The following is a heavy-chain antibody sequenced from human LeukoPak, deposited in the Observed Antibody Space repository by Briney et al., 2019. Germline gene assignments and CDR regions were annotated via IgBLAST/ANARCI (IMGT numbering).Heavy chain of an antibody. CDR2: IYPRDSDT. D-gene: IGHD5-24*01. Sequence: GESLKISCKGSGYSFTSYWIGWVRQMPGKGLEWMGIIYPRDSDTRYSPSFQGQVTISADKSITTAYLQWSSLKASDTAIYYCARRRDGYNNAFDIWGQGTMVTVSS. J-gene: IGHJ3*02. CDR3: ARRRDGYNNAFDI. CDR1: GYSFTSYW. V-gene: IGHV5-51*01.